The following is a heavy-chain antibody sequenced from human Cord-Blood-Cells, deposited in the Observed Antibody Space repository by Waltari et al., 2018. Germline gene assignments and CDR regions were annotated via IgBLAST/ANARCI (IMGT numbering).Heavy chain of an antibody. CDR2: INPIGGGT. V-gene: IGHV1-2*04. CDR1: GYTFTGYY. D-gene: IGHD3-3*01. Sequence: QVQLVQSGAEVKKPGASVKVSCKASGYTFTGYYMHWVRQAPGQGLEWMGWINPIGGGTNYAQKFQGWVTMTRDTSISTAYMELSRLRSDDTAVYYCAREGMSGYYFFDYWGQGTLVTVSS. J-gene: IGHJ4*02. CDR3: AREGMSGYYFFDY.